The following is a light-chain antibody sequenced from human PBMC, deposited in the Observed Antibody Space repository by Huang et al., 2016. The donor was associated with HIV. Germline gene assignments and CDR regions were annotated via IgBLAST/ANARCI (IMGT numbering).Light chain of an antibody. Sequence: EIVLTQSPGSLSLSPGEGATLSCRASQSVNNNYLAWYQQKPGQAPRLLIFSASTRAAGIPDRFGGRGSGTAFTLTIRSLEPEDFAMYYCQQYGSSPWTFGQGTKVEVK. J-gene: IGKJ1*01. CDR1: QSVNNNY. CDR3: QQYGSSPWT. CDR2: SAS. V-gene: IGKV3-20*01.